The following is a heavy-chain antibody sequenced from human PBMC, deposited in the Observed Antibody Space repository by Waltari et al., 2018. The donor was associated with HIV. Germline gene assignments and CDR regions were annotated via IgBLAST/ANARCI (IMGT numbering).Heavy chain of an antibody. Sequence: QVELVASGGGVVQAGGSLGLSCAASGSPFNCYGIHWVRQVPGKGLEWVAFIRYDGSLIYYGDSVKGRFTISRDNSKNTLYLQMSSLRVEDTAVYHCAKDPWYSSTSGYFAFWGQGTLVTVSS. CDR2: IRYDGSLI. V-gene: IGHV3-30*02. D-gene: IGHD2-2*01. CDR1: GSPFNCYG. J-gene: IGHJ4*02. CDR3: AKDPWYSSTSGYFAF.